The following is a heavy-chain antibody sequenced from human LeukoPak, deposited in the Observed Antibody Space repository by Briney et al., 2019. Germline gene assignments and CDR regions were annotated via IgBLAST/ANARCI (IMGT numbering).Heavy chain of an antibody. V-gene: IGHV3-30*02. Sequence: GGSLRLSCAASGSTFSSLDLHWVRQAPGKGLEWVAFIRNDGSKKYYADSVRGRFTISRDNSKNTLYLQMNSLRAEDTAVYYCAKDRGYGDPHYFDYWGQGTLVTVSS. D-gene: IGHD4-17*01. J-gene: IGHJ4*02. CDR1: GSTFSSLD. CDR2: IRNDGSKK. CDR3: AKDRGYGDPHYFDY.